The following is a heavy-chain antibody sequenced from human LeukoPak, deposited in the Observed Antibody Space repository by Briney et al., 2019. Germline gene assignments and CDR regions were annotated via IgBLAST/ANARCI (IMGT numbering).Heavy chain of an antibody. CDR3: ARYDILTGYINFDY. J-gene: IGHJ4*02. D-gene: IGHD3-9*01. CDR2: INPNSGGT. CDR1: GYTFTGYY. Sequence: ASVKVFCKASGYTFTGYYMHWVRQAPGQGLEWMGWINPNSGGTNYAQKFQGRVTMTRDTSISTAYMELSRLRSDDTAVYYCARYDILTGYINFDYWGQGTLVTVSS. V-gene: IGHV1-2*02.